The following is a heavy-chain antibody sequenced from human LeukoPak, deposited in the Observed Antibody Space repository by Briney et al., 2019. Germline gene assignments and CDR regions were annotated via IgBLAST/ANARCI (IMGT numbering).Heavy chain of an antibody. CDR3: ARVSYSYPTD. CDR1: GGSISSYY. Sequence: SETLSLTCTVSGGSISSYYWSWLRQPPGKGLEWIGYIYYSGSTNYNPSLKSRVTISVDTSKNQFSLKLSSVTAADTAVYYCARVSYSYPTDWGQGTLVTVSS. J-gene: IGHJ4*02. D-gene: IGHD5-18*01. CDR2: IYYSGST. V-gene: IGHV4-59*01.